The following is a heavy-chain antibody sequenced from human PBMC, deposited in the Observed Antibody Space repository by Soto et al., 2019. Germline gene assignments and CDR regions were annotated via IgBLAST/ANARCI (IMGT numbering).Heavy chain of an antibody. CDR2: ITPNSGGT. CDR1: GYTFTSYD. CDR3: GRCRTDSYAMDV. Sequence: ASVKVSCKASGYTFTSYDINWVRQATGQGLEWMGWITPNSGGTNYAQKFQGRVTMTRDTSINTAYMELSRLRSDDTAMYYCGRCRTDSYAMDVWGQGTTVTVSS. D-gene: IGHD5-18*01. J-gene: IGHJ6*02. V-gene: IGHV1-2*02.